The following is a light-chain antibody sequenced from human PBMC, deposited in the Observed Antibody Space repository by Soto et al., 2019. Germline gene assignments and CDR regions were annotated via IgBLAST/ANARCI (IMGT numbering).Light chain of an antibody. CDR1: GSDVGGYNY. J-gene: IGLJ1*01. Sequence: QSVLTQPPSASGSAGQSVTISCTGTGSDVGGYNYVSWYQQHPGKAPKLMIYEVSKRPSGVPDRFSGSKSGNTASLTVSGLQAEDEADYYCSSYAGSNNFGVFGTGTKVTVL. CDR2: EVS. CDR3: SSYAGSNNFGV. V-gene: IGLV2-8*01.